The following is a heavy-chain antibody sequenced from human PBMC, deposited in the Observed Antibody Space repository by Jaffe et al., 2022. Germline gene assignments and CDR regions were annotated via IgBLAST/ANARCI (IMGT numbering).Heavy chain of an antibody. V-gene: IGHV1-2*02. J-gene: IGHJ3*02. CDR2: INPNSGGT. D-gene: IGHD3-22*01. CDR3: ARAGEEAYYYDSSGYSNAFDI. Sequence: QVQLVQSGAEVKKPGASVKVSCKASGYTFTGYYMHWVRQAPGQGLEWMGWINPNSGGTNYAQKFQGRVTMTRDTSISTAYMELSRLRSDDTAVYYCARAGEEAYYYDSSGYSNAFDIWGQGTMVTVSS. CDR1: GYTFTGYY.